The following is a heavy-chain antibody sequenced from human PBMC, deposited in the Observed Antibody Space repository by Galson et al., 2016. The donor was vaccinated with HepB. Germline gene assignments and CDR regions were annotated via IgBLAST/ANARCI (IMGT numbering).Heavy chain of an antibody. Sequence: SVKVSCKDSGDTLGRSGVTWVRQAPGQGLEWMGWISSHNDNTNYAQWFHGRVTMTTDRSTRTAYMELRSLRSDDTAVYFCAAEVGGYLDYWGQGTLVTVSS. CDR3: AAEVGGYLDY. J-gene: IGHJ4*02. CDR1: GDTLGRSG. CDR2: ISSHNDNT. V-gene: IGHV1-18*04. D-gene: IGHD3-16*02.